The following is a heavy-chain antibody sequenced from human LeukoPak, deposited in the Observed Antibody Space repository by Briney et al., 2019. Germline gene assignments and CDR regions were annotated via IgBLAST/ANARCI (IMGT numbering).Heavy chain of an antibody. CDR3: ASIAAAGTIYYYYYMDV. J-gene: IGHJ6*03. CDR2: FYHSGSP. Sequence: PSETLSLTCTVSGYSISSGYYWGWIRPPPGKGLEWIGGFYHSGSPHYIPSLRSRATKRVDTSKNQFSLKLSSVTAADTAVYYCASIAAAGTIYYYYYMDVWGKGTTVTVSS. D-gene: IGHD6-13*01. V-gene: IGHV4-38-2*02. CDR1: GYSISSGYY.